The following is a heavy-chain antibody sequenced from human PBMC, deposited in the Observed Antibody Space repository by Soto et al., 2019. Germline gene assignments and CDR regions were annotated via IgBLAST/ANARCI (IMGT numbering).Heavy chain of an antibody. Sequence: SEPLSLTCAVSGGSISSGGYSWSWIRQPPGKGLEWIGYIYHSGSTYYNPSLKSRVTISVDTSKNQFSLKLSSVTAADTAVYYCARGWGRIFDYWGQGTLVTVSS. J-gene: IGHJ4*02. CDR2: IYHSGST. V-gene: IGHV4-30-2*01. D-gene: IGHD7-27*01. CDR3: ARGWGRIFDY. CDR1: GGSISSGGYS.